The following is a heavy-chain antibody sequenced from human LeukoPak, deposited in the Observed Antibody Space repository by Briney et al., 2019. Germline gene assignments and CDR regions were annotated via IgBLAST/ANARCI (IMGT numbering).Heavy chain of an antibody. CDR1: GFTFSSYG. CDR2: IRYDGSNK. Sequence: GGSLRLSCAASGFTFSSYGMHWVRQAPGKGLEWVAFIRYDGSNKYYADSVKGRFTISRDNSKNTLYLQMNSLRAEDTAVYYCAKDRGWNYEDYFDYWGQGTLVTVSS. D-gene: IGHD1-7*01. CDR3: AKDRGWNYEDYFDY. J-gene: IGHJ4*02. V-gene: IGHV3-30*02.